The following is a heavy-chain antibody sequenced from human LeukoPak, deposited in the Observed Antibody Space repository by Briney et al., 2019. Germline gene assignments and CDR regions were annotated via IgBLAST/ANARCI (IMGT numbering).Heavy chain of an antibody. CDR2: ISYSGST. D-gene: IGHD2-21*02. V-gene: IGHV4-39*01. Sequence: PSETLSLTCTVSGGSISSTSYFWGWTRQPPGKGLEWIGSISYSGSTYYNPSLQSRVTISVDTSKNQFSLKLTSVTAADTAVYFCAVVTGGPRLYFFDYWGQGTQVTVSS. J-gene: IGHJ4*02. CDR3: AVVTGGPRLYFFDY. CDR1: GGSISSTSYF.